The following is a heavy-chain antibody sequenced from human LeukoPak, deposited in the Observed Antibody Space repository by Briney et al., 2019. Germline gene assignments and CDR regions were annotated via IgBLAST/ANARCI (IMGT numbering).Heavy chain of an antibody. J-gene: IGHJ4*02. D-gene: IGHD6-13*01. Sequence: TGGSLRLSCAASGFTFGSYAMSWVRQAPGKGLEWVSAISGSGGSTYYADSVKGRFTISRDNSKNTLYLRMNSLRAEDTAVYYCAKETGQQLVQRPFDYWGQGTLVTVSS. CDR3: AKETGQQLVQRPFDY. V-gene: IGHV3-23*01. CDR2: ISGSGGST. CDR1: GFTFGSYA.